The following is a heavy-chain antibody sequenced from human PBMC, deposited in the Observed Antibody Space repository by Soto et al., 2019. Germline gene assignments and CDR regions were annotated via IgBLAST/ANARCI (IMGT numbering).Heavy chain of an antibody. CDR2: INPNSGGT. Sequence: ASVKVSCKASGYTFTGYYMHCVRQAPGQGLEWMGWINPNSGGTNYAQKFQGWVTMTRDTSISTAYMELSRLRSDDTAVYYCARSYGSPYYYGMDVWGQGTTVTVSS. CDR1: GYTFTGYY. CDR3: ARSYGSPYYYGMDV. J-gene: IGHJ6*02. V-gene: IGHV1-2*04. D-gene: IGHD5-18*01.